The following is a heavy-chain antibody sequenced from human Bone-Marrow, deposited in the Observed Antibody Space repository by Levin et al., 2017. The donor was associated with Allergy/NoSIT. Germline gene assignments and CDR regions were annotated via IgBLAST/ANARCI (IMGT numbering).Heavy chain of an antibody. CDR1: GFTFNNYA. Sequence: GESLKISCAASGFTFNNYAMHWVRQAPGKGLEWVAVISYDGSEKYYADSVRGRFTVSRDNSKSTLYLQMNSLRIEDTAVYYCAGDGDSIIGSCGGGGCYLHFDYWGQGTLVTVSS. V-gene: IGHV3-30-3*01. CDR3: AGDGDSIIGSCGGGGCYLHFDY. CDR2: ISYDGSEK. D-gene: IGHD2-15*01. J-gene: IGHJ4*02.